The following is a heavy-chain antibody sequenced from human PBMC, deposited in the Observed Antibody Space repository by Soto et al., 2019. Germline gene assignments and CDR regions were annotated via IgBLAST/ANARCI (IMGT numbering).Heavy chain of an antibody. CDR1: GFTFDDYT. CDR3: AKEGSGWYRGGRDY. J-gene: IGHJ4*02. V-gene: IGHV3-43*01. CDR2: ISWDGGST. Sequence: EVQLVESGGVVVQPGGSLRLSCAASGFTFDDYTMHWVRQAPGKGLEWVFLISWDGGSTYYADSVKGRFTISRDNSKDYLYLQMNSLRTENTALYYCAKEGSGWYRGGRDYWGQGTLVTVSS. D-gene: IGHD6-19*01.